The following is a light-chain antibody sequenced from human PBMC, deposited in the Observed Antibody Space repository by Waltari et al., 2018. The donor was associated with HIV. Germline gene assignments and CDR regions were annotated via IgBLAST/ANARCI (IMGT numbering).Light chain of an antibody. CDR2: DDF. CDR3: QVWDPSSDHPGV. CDR1: NIGSEV. J-gene: IGLJ3*02. Sequence: SYVLTQPPSVSVAPGQTASLACGGRNIGSEVVHWYQHQAGQAPVLVVYDDFNRPSWISDRISASNSDNTATLTISRVEVGDEADYFCQVWDPSSDHPGVFGGGTKLTVL. V-gene: IGLV3-21*02.